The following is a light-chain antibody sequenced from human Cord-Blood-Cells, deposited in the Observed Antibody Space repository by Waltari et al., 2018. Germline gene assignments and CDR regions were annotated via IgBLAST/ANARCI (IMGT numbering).Light chain of an antibody. CDR1: RRDVGGYNY. CDR2: DVS. J-gene: IGLJ2*01. V-gene: IGLV2-14*01. Sequence: QSALTQPVSVSGSPGQSITIPCTGTRRDVGGYNYVSWYQQHPGKAPKLMIHDVSNRPSGVSNRFSGSKSGNTASLTISGLQAEDEADYYCSSYTSSSTVVFGGGTKLTVL. CDR3: SSYTSSSTVV.